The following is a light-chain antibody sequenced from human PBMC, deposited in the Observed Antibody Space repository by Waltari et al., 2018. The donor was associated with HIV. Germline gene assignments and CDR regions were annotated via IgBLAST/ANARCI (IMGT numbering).Light chain of an antibody. CDR3: MHGQQTPV. Sequence: QSTWDNYLDWYIQRPGQAPELLIYLASRRASGVPDRIAGSGSGTDFILKISRVEPEDVGVYYCMHGQQTPVFGQGTQVEV. J-gene: IGKJ1*01. V-gene: IGKV2-28*01. CDR2: LAS. CDR1: QSTWDNY.